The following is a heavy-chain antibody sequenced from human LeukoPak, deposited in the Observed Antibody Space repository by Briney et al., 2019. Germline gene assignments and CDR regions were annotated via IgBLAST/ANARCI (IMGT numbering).Heavy chain of an antibody. CDR3: ARGGGGSYYRLVDYYYYYGMDV. Sequence: GGSLRLSCAASGFTFSNYAMTWVRQAPGKWLEWVSGISGSGSSTYYADSVKGRFTLSRDYPKNTLYLQMNSLRAEDTAVYYCARGGGGSYYRLVDYYYYYGMDVWGQGTTVTVSS. D-gene: IGHD3-10*01. CDR1: GFTFSNYA. CDR2: ISGSGSST. V-gene: IGHV3-23*01. J-gene: IGHJ6*02.